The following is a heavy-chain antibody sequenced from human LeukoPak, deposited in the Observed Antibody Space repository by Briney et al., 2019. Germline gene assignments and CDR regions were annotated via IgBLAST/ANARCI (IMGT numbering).Heavy chain of an antibody. D-gene: IGHD3-22*01. J-gene: IGHJ6*03. V-gene: IGHV3-11*01. Sequence: GGSLRLSCAASGFTFSDYYMSWIRQAPGKGLEWVSYISSSGSTIYYADSVKGRFTISRDNAKNSLYLQMNSLRAEDTAVYYCASGYYDSSGYFYYYYYMDVWGKGTTVTISS. CDR2: ISSSGSTI. CDR3: ASGYYDSSGYFYYYYYMDV. CDR1: GFTFSDYY.